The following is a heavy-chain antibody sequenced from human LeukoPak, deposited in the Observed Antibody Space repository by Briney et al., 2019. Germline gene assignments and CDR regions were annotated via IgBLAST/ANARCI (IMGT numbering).Heavy chain of an antibody. J-gene: IGHJ4*02. D-gene: IGHD2-2*01. V-gene: IGHV5-10-1*01. CDR2: FEPSDSYT. Sequence: GDSLKISCKASGYTFISYWFSWVRQMPGKGLDWMGWFEPSDSYTNYSPSFQGHVTISADKSITTGYLQWSSLKASDTAMYYCARSYCSSTSCYAAYWGQGTLVTVSS. CDR3: ARSYCSSTSCYAAY. CDR1: GYTFISYW.